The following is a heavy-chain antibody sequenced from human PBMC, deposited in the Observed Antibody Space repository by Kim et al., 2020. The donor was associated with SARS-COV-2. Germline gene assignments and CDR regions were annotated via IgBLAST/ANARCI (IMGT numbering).Heavy chain of an antibody. CDR3: ARVGTYCSSTSCWMDV. D-gene: IGHD2-2*01. CDR2: IIPIFGTA. V-gene: IGHV1-69*13. CDR1: GGTFSSYA. J-gene: IGHJ6*04. Sequence: SVKVSCKASGGTFSSYAISWVRQAPGQGLEWMGGIIPIFGTANYAQKFQGRVTITADESTSTAYMELSSLRSEDTAVYYCARVGTYCSSTSCWMDVWGKGTTVTVSS.